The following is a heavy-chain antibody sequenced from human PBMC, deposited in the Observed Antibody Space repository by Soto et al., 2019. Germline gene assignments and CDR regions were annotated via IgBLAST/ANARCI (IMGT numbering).Heavy chain of an antibody. CDR1: GFTFSDYY. V-gene: IGHV3-11*05. Sequence: QVQLVESGGGLVKPGGSLRLSCAASGFTFSDYYMSWIRQAPGKGLEWVSYISSSSSYTNYADSVKGRFTISRDNAKNSLYLQMNSLIAEDTAVYYCARGGETTMVRGVITSWFDPWGQGTLVTVSS. CDR3: ARGGETTMVRGVITSWFDP. J-gene: IGHJ5*02. D-gene: IGHD3-10*01. CDR2: ISSSSSYT.